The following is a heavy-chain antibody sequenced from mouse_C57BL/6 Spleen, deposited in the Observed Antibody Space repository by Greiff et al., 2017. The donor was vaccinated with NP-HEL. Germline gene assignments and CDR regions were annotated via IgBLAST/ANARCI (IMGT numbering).Heavy chain of an antibody. CDR1: GYSFTSYY. V-gene: IGHV1-66*01. D-gene: IGHD1-1*01. J-gene: IGHJ3*01. CDR2: IYPGSGNT. Sequence: VQLQQSGAELVKPGASVKISCKASGYSFTSYYIHWVKQRPGQGLEWIGWIYPGSGNTKYNEKFKGKATLTADTSSSTAYMQLSSLTSEDSAVYYCARNYGSSEAWFADWGQGTLVTVSA. CDR3: ARNYGSSEAWFAD.